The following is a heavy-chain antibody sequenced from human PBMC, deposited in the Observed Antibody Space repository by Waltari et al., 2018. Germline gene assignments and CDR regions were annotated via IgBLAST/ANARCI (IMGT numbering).Heavy chain of an antibody. CDR1: GTSLPNYY. CDR2: ISDIGNT. Sequence: QVQLQESGPGLVKPSETLSLTCIVSGTSLPNYYWSWIRQPPGKGLEWIGLISDIGNTKYNPSLKSRVTISGDTSKNQFSLKMSAVTAADTAVFYCARMSGATAGKFDYWGQGTLVTVSS. V-gene: IGHV4-59*01. J-gene: IGHJ4*02. CDR3: ARMSGATAGKFDY. D-gene: IGHD6-13*01.